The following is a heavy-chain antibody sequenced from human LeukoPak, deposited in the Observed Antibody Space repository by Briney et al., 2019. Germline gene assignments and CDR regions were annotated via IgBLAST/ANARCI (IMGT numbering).Heavy chain of an antibody. V-gene: IGHV3-33*01. CDR2: IWSDGSTK. Sequence: GGSLRLSCVASGFTFSSYGMHWVRQAPSKGLEWVAIIWSDGSTKYYVGSVKGRFTISRDSSKSTLYLQMNSLRAEDTAVYYCARDAATSVGMPHYWGQGTVVTVSS. CDR1: GFTFSSYG. D-gene: IGHD2-2*01. CDR3: ARDAATSVGMPHY. J-gene: IGHJ4*02.